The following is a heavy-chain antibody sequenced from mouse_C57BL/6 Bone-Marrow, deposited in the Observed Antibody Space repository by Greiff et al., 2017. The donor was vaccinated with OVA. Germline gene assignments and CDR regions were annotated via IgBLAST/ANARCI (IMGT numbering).Heavy chain of an antibody. D-gene: IGHD4-1*01. J-gene: IGHJ1*03. CDR1: GFTFSDYY. CDR2: ISNGGGST. CDR3: ARHAETNWDVGYFDV. Sequence: EVHLVESGGGLVQPGGSLKLSCAASGFTFSDYYMYWVRQTPEKRLEWVAYISNGGGSTYYPDTVKGRFTISRGTAKNTLYLQMSRLKSEDTAMYYCARHAETNWDVGYFDVWGTGTTVTVSS. V-gene: IGHV5-12*01.